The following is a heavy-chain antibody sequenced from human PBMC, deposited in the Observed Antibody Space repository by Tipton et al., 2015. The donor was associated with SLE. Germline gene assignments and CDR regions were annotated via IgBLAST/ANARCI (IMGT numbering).Heavy chain of an antibody. CDR1: GGSVSSGSYN. D-gene: IGHD6-6*01. CDR2: ISYSGST. J-gene: IGHJ5*02. CDR3: ARRIAARGVFDP. V-gene: IGHV4-61*01. Sequence: TLSLTCTVSGGSVSSGSYNWNWIRQPPGKGLQWIGYISYSGSTNYNPSLKSRVTISVDTSKNQFSLKLSSVTAADTAVYYCARRIAARGVFDPWGQGTLVTVSS.